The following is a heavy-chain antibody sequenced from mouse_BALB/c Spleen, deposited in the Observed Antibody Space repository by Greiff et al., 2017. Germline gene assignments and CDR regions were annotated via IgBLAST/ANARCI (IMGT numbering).Heavy chain of an antibody. J-gene: IGHJ3*01. CDR1: GFTFSSFG. D-gene: IGHD2-14*01. Sequence: EVKLMESGGGLVQPGGSRKLSCAASGFTFSSFGMHWVRQAPEKGLEWVAYISSGSSTIYYADTVKGRFTISRDNPENTLFLQMTSLRSEDTAVYYCEKSYDRYDEGAWFAYWGQGALVTVSA. CDR2: ISSGSSTI. V-gene: IGHV5-17*02. CDR3: EKSYDRYDEGAWFAY.